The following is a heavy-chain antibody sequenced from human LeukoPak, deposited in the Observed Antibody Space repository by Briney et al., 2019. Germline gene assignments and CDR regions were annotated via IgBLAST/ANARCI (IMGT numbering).Heavy chain of an antibody. V-gene: IGHV3-21*01. Sequence: GGSLRLSCAASGFTFSSYSMNWVRQAPGKGLEWVSSISSSSSYIYYADSVKGRFTISRDNAKNSLDLQMNSLKAEDTAVYYCAHDGTYYYFDYWGQGTLVTVSS. CDR3: AHDGTYYYFDY. J-gene: IGHJ4*02. D-gene: IGHD1-26*01. CDR1: GFTFSSYS. CDR2: ISSSSSYI.